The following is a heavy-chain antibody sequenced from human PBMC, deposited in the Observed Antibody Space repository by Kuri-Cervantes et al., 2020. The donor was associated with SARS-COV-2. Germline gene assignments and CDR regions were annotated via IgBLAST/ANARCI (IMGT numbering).Heavy chain of an antibody. CDR3: ARVIPGGYYGSGSYYNTQFGGYMDV. D-gene: IGHD3-10*01. J-gene: IGHJ6*03. CDR1: GGSISSHY. CDR2: IYYNGNT. V-gene: IGHV4-59*11. Sequence: SETLSLTCTVSGGSISSHYWSWIRQPPGKGLDWIGYIYYNGNTNYNPSLKSRVIISINTSRNQFSLKLNSVTAADTAVYYCARVIPGGYYGSGSYYNTQFGGYMDVWGKGTTVTVSS.